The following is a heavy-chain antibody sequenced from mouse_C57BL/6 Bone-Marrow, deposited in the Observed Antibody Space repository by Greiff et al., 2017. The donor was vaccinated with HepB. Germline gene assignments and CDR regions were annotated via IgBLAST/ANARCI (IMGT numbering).Heavy chain of an antibody. CDR3: AFYDYDYFDN. J-gene: IGHJ2*01. CDR1: GYTFTSYT. V-gene: IGHV1-4*01. CDR2: ITPSSGYT. D-gene: IGHD2-4*01. Sequence: LVESGAELARPGASVKMSCKASGYTFTSYTMHWVKQRPGQGLEWIGYITPSSGYTKYNQKFKDKATLTADKSSSTTYMQLSSLTSEDSAVYYYAFYDYDYFDNEDQGTTLTVTS.